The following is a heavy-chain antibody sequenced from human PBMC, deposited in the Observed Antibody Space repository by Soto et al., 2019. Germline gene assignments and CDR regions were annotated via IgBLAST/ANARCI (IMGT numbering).Heavy chain of an antibody. CDR1: GYSFASYW. V-gene: IGHV5-51*01. J-gene: IGHJ4*02. D-gene: IGHD1-26*01. CDR3: ARGPTTDYFDY. CDR2: VYPSDSDT. Sequence: EVLLVQSGAEVKKPGESLKISCQGSGYSFASYWIGWVRQMPGKGLEWMGIVYPSDSDTRYSPPFQGQVTISADKCTSTAYLQWSSLQASDTAMYYCARGPTTDYFDYWGQGTLVTVSS.